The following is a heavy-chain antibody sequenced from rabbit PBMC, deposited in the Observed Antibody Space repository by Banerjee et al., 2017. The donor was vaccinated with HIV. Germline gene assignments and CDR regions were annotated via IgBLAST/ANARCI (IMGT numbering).Heavy chain of an antibody. Sequence: QEQLVESGGGLVQPGGSLKLFCKASGFDFSSYGVSWVRQAPGKGLEWIGIIYSGEGYTDYATWVKGRFTISRDNAQNTVDLQMNSLTVADTATYFCVNDSSRWGADLWGPGTLVTVS. CDR3: VNDSSRWGADL. CDR2: IYSGEGYT. V-gene: IGHV1S47*01. CDR1: GFDFSSYG. J-gene: IGHJ4*01. D-gene: IGHD4-1*01.